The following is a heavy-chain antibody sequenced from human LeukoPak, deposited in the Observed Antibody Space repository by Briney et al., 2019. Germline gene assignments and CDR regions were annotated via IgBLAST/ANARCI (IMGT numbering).Heavy chain of an antibody. J-gene: IGHJ4*02. V-gene: IGHV3-7*01. CDR1: GFTLSTYW. CDR2: INPDGSGK. D-gene: IGHD3-16*01. Sequence: GGSLRLSCEASGFTLSTYWVNWVRQVPGKGLDWVANINPDGSGKRYVDSVKGRFTIARDNADNSLSLQMNSLRAEDTAVYYCASWGAGGNSWGQGTLVTVSS. CDR3: ASWGAGGNS.